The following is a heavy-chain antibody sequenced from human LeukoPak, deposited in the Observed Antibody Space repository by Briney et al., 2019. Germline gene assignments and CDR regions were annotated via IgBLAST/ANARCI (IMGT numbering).Heavy chain of an antibody. CDR3: VQLSMDV. J-gene: IGHJ6*03. V-gene: IGHV3-7*01. CDR1: GFTFSSYW. Sequence: GGSLRLSCAASGFTFSSYWMNWVRQAPGKGLEWVANIKQDGSEEYYVYSVKGRFTVSRGNAKNSLCLQMNSLRAEDTAVYYCVQLSMDVWGKGTTVTVSS. D-gene: IGHD2-2*01. CDR2: IKQDGSEE.